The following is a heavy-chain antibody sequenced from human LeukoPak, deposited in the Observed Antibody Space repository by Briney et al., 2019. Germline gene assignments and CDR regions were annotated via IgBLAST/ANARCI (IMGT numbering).Heavy chain of an antibody. Sequence: GVSLRLSCAASGLTFSSYSMNWVRQAPGKGLEWVSSISSSSSYIYYADSVKGRFTISRDNAKNSLYLQMNSLRAEDTAVYYCARDTINGYPSFDYWGQGTLVTVTS. CDR1: GLTFSSYS. V-gene: IGHV3-21*01. D-gene: IGHD5-18*01. J-gene: IGHJ4*02. CDR2: ISSSSSYI. CDR3: ARDTINGYPSFDY.